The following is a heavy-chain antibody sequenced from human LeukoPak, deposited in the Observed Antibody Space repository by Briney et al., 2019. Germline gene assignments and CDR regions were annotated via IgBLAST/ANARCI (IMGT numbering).Heavy chain of an antibody. Sequence: GGSLRLSCAASGFPFSSYAMNWVRQAPGKGLEWVSVIAGSDGFTQYADSVKGRFTISRDNSKNTVYLQMNSLRAEDTAVYYCAKDYEYNSNTWYFHWGRGTLVSVSS. J-gene: IGHJ4*02. CDR3: AKDYEYNSNTWYFH. V-gene: IGHV3-23*01. CDR1: GFPFSSYA. D-gene: IGHD6-13*01. CDR2: IAGSDGFT.